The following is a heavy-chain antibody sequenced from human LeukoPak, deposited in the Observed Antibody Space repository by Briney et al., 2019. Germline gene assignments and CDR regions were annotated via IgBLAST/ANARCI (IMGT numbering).Heavy chain of an antibody. J-gene: IGHJ6*03. Sequence: SETLSLTCAVSGGTFNGYYWSWIRQPPGKRLEWVGESNDGGGTNYNPSLKSRVTISADKSKNQVSLKLTSVTAADTAVYYCARLPVIVGAALEYYYYYMDVWGQGTTVTVSS. CDR3: ARLPVIVGAALEYYYYYMDV. D-gene: IGHD1-26*01. CDR1: GGTFNGYY. CDR2: SNDGGGT. V-gene: IGHV4-34*01.